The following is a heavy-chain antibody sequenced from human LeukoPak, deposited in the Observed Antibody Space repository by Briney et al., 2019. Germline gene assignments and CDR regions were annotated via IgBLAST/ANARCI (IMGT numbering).Heavy chain of an antibody. D-gene: IGHD6-19*01. V-gene: IGHV1-69*05. J-gene: IGHJ3*02. CDR3: ARGVTVAGSDAFDI. CDR1: GGTFSSYA. Sequence: SVKVSCKASGGTFSSYAISWVRQAPGQGLGWMGGIIPIFGTANYAQKFQGRVTITTDESTSTAYMELSSLRSEDTAVYYCARGVTVAGSDAFDIWGQGTMVTVSS. CDR2: IIPIFGTA.